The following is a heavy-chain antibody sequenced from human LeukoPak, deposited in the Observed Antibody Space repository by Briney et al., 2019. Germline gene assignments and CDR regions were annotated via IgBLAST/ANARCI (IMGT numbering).Heavy chain of an antibody. D-gene: IGHD3-22*01. J-gene: IGHJ3*02. Sequence: GGSLRPSCAASGFTFSSFTMNWVRQAPGKGLEWVSSISSSGTYIHYADSLKGRFTISRDHSKNSLYLQMNNLRGEDTAVYYCARDHYQDSSDYTPAGDVFDIWGQGTMVTVSS. CDR2: ISSSGTYI. CDR3: ARDHYQDSSDYTPAGDVFDI. V-gene: IGHV3-21*01. CDR1: GFTFSSFT.